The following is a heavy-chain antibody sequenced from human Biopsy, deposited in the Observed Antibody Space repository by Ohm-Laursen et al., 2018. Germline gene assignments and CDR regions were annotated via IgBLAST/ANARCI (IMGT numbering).Heavy chain of an antibody. D-gene: IGHD3-22*01. CDR2: ISWTSRNV. Sequence: SLRLFCSASGFRFDDYAMHWVRQRPGKGLEWVSGISWTSRNVGYADSVKGRFTITRDNAKKSLYLQMNSLRPEDTALYYCARDRGQNYYDSTGYYNGMDVWGQGTTVTVAS. J-gene: IGHJ6*02. CDR3: ARDRGQNYYDSTGYYNGMDV. V-gene: IGHV3-9*01. CDR1: GFRFDDYA.